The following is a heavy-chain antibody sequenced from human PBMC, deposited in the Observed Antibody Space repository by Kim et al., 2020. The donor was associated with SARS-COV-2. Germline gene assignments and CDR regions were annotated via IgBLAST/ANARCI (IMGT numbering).Heavy chain of an antibody. CDR3: APRADYDILS. Sequence: GGSLRLSCAASGFTFSSYAMSWVRQAPGKGLDWVSAISGSGSSTHYADSVKGRFTISRDNSKNMVYLQMNSLRAEDTAVYYCAPRADYDILSWGQGTLVTVSA. D-gene: IGHD4-17*01. CDR1: GFTFSSYA. J-gene: IGHJ5*02. V-gene: IGHV3-23*01. CDR2: ISGSGSST.